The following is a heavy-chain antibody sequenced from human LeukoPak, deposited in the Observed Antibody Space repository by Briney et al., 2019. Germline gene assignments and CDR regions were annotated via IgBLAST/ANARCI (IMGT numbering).Heavy chain of an antibody. Sequence: GGSLRLYRVASGFDFNNYDLHWVRQAPGKGLEWVAFIKFHGHETFYADSVEGRFTFSRDNSRNTVYLQMNSLRSEDTAVYYCAREAPICRNADCRTGFDYWGQGTLVAVSS. V-gene: IGHV3-30*02. D-gene: IGHD1-1*01. CDR2: IKFHGHET. CDR1: GFDFNNYD. J-gene: IGHJ4*02. CDR3: AREAPICRNADCRTGFDY.